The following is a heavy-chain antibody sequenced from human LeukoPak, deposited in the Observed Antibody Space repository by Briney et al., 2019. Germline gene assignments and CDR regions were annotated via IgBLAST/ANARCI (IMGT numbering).Heavy chain of an antibody. Sequence: PGGSLRLSCAASGFTFSSYEMNWVRQAPGKGLEWVSYISSSGSTIYYADSVKGRFTISRDNAKNSLYLQMNRLRAEDTAVYYCARGGYYDSSGYDYWGQGTLVTVSS. D-gene: IGHD3-22*01. CDR2: ISSSGSTI. CDR3: ARGGYYDSSGYDY. V-gene: IGHV3-48*03. J-gene: IGHJ4*02. CDR1: GFTFSSYE.